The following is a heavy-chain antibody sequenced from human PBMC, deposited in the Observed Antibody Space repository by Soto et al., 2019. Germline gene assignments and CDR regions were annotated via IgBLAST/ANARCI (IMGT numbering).Heavy chain of an antibody. D-gene: IGHD3-10*01. CDR1: GFSLSTSGMC. CDR2: IDWDDDK. Sequence: ASGPTLVNPTQTLTLTCTFSGFSLSTSGMCVSWIRQPPGKALEWLALIDWDDDKYYSTSLKTRLTISKDTSKNQVVLTMTNMDPVDTATYYCARMRGSYYYYYGMDVWGQGTTVTVSS. CDR3: ARMRGSYYYYYGMDV. J-gene: IGHJ6*02. V-gene: IGHV2-70*01.